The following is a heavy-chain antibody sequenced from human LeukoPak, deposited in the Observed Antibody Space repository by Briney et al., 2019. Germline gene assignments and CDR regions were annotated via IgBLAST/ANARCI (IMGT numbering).Heavy chain of an antibody. Sequence: PSETLSLTCTVSGDSISSGGYYWSWIRQHPGKGLEWIGYIYYSGSTYYNPSLKGRVTISVDTSENLFSLKLSSVTAADTAVYYCARRSRSYFDYWGQGTLVTVSS. CDR3: ARRSRSYFDY. J-gene: IGHJ4*02. CDR2: IYYSGST. D-gene: IGHD3-10*01. CDR1: GDSISSGGYY. V-gene: IGHV4-31*03.